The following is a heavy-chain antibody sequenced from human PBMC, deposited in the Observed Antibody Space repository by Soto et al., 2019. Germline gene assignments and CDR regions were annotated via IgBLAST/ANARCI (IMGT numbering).Heavy chain of an antibody. V-gene: IGHV1-69*02. D-gene: IGHD2-21*02. J-gene: IGHJ5*02. Sequence: SVKVSCKASGGTLSSYTFSWVRQAPGQGLEWMGRVIPNLGVTNYAKKFQGRFTIVVDTSTSTAHMALNSLRYEDTAIYYSGSTYYNPSLKSRVTISVDTSKNQFSLKLSSVTAADTAVYYCARVITPAPLLAAKKGRAGENWFDPWGQGTLVTVSS. CDR2: VIPNLGVT. CDR3: GSTYYNPSLKSRVTISVDTSKNQFSLKLSSVTAADTAVYYCARVITPAPLLAAKKGRAGENWFDP. CDR1: GGTLSSYT.